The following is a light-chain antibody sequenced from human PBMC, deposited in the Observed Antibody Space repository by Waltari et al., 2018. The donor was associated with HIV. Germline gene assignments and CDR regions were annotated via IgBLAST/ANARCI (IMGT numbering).Light chain of an antibody. CDR1: QSVRSPY. V-gene: IGKV3-20*01. J-gene: IGKJ4*01. Sequence: EIVLPQSPGTLSLSPGERAPLSCRPSQSVRSPYLAWYQQKPGQAPRLLIYGASSRAPGIPDRFSGSGAVTDFILTISRLQPEDCAVYYCQQYAASPLTFGGGTKVEIK. CDR3: QQYAASPLT. CDR2: GAS.